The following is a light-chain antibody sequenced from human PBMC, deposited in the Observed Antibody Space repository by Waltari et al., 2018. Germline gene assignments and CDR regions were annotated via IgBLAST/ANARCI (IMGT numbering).Light chain of an antibody. V-gene: IGLV2-14*03. CDR1: SHVIGAYTY. CDR2: DLT. CDR3: SAYTSRGTLK. Sequence: QSALTQPASVSGSPGQSIPISCTGPSHVIGAYTYVTWYHQRPGKVPKLIIYDLTERPSGVSNRFSGSKSGSTASLTVSGLQAEDEGLFYCSAYTSRGTLKFGGGTRVTVL. J-gene: IGLJ2*01.